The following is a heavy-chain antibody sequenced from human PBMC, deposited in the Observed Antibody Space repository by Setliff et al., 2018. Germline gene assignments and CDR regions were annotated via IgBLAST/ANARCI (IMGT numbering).Heavy chain of an antibody. V-gene: IGHV1-18*01. CDR1: GYSLSNYV. CDR2: ISAYNGNT. Sequence: ASVKVSCKASGYSLSNYVMNWVRQAPGQGLEWMGWISAYNGNTKYTQKFQDRVTMTTDTSTSTAYMELRGLRSDDTAVYYCARALWNDVYCAFDIWGQGTRVTVSS. D-gene: IGHD1-1*01. J-gene: IGHJ3*02. CDR3: ARALWNDVYCAFDI.